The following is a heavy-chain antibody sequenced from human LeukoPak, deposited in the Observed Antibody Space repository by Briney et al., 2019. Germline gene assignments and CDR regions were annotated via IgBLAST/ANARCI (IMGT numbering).Heavy chain of an antibody. J-gene: IGHJ6*03. V-gene: IGHV4-59*01. CDR2: IYYSGST. D-gene: IGHD3-10*01. CDR1: GGSISSYY. Sequence: SETLSLTCTVSGGSISSYYWSWIRQPPGKGLEWIGYIYYSGSTNYNPSLKSRVTISVDTSKNQFSLKLSSVTAADTAVYYCAKDRGYGSGRSYYYMDVWGKGTTVTISS. CDR3: AKDRGYGSGRSYYYMDV.